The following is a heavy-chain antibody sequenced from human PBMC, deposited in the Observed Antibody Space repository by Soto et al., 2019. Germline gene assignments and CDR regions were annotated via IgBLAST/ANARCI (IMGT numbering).Heavy chain of an antibody. CDR2: MYYNGNI. J-gene: IGHJ5*02. Sequence: LSLTCNVSGGSISNYYWAWVRQSPEKGLEWIGYMYYNGNINYNPSLKSRVTISIDTSKNQFSLTLKSVTAADTAVYYCASGGNWFDPWGQGVLVTVSS. V-gene: IGHV4-59*01. CDR1: GGSISNYY. D-gene: IGHD3-16*01. CDR3: ASGGNWFDP.